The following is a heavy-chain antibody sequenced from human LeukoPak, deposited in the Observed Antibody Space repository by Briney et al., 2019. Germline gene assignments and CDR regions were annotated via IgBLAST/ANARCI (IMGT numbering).Heavy chain of an antibody. CDR1: GGSFSGYY. CDR3: ARDVKTVIVVPAAIRWFDP. Sequence: TSETLSLTCAVYGGSFSGYYWSWIRQPPGKGLERIGEINHSGSTNYNPSLKSRVTISVDTSKNQFSLKLSSVTAADTAVYYCARDVKTVIVVPAAIRWFDPWGQGTLVTVSS. V-gene: IGHV4-34*01. D-gene: IGHD2-2*02. J-gene: IGHJ5*02. CDR2: INHSGST.